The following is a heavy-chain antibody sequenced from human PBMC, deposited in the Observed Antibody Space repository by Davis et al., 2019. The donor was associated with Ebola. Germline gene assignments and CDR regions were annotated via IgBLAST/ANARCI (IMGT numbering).Heavy chain of an antibody. D-gene: IGHD2-2*01. Sequence: GGSLRLSCKGSGYSFTSYWISWVRQMPGKGLEWMGRIDPSDSYTNYSPSFQGHVTISADKSISTAYLQWSSLKASDTAMYYCAIGGSTSRNYYGIDVWGQGTTVTVSS. CDR1: GYSFTSYW. CDR3: AIGGSTSRNYYGIDV. CDR2: IDPSDSYT. V-gene: IGHV5-10-1*01. J-gene: IGHJ6*02.